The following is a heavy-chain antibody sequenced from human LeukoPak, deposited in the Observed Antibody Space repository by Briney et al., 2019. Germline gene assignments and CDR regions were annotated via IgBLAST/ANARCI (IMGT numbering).Heavy chain of an antibody. V-gene: IGHV3-48*04. J-gene: IGHJ6*02. CDR2: ISGTSSSSTI. Sequence: PGGSLRLSCVASGFTFSSYSMNWVRQAPGKGLEWVSYISGTSSSSTIYYADSVKGRFTISRDNAENSLYLQMNSLRAEDTAVYYCARDSSSGWLEGLYYYGMDVWGQGTTVTVSS. D-gene: IGHD6-19*01. CDR1: GFTFSSYS. CDR3: ARDSSSGWLEGLYYYGMDV.